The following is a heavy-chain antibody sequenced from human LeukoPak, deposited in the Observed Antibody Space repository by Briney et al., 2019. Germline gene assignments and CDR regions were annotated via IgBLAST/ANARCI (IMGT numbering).Heavy chain of an antibody. D-gene: IGHD2-15*01. J-gene: IGHJ5*02. CDR1: EFTFSTYP. Sequence: GRSLRLSCAASEFTFSTYPMHWVRQAPGKGLDWVAVISYDGSNKYYADSVKGRFTISRDNSKNTVYLEMNSLRAEDTAVYYCARAVGSANWFDPWGQGTLVTVSS. CDR2: ISYDGSNK. V-gene: IGHV3-30*03. CDR3: ARAVGSANWFDP.